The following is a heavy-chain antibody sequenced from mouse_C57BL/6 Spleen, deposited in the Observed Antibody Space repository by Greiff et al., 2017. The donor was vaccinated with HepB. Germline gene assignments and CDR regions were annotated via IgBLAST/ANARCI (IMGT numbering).Heavy chain of an antibody. CDR3: ARHFYYGNHYYAMDY. D-gene: IGHD2-1*01. Sequence: EVKLVESGGGLVKPGGSLKLSCAASGFTFSSYTMSWVRQTPEKRLEWVATISGGGGITYYPDSVKGRFTISRDNAKNTLYLQMSSLRSEDTALYYCARHFYYGNHYYAMDYWGQGTSVTVSS. CDR1: GFTFSSYT. V-gene: IGHV5-9*01. J-gene: IGHJ4*01. CDR2: ISGGGGIT.